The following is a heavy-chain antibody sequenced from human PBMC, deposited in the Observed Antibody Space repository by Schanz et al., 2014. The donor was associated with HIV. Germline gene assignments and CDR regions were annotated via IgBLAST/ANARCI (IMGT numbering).Heavy chain of an antibody. D-gene: IGHD2-2*01. Sequence: VQLVESGGGVVQPGGSLRLSCAASGFTFSSSWMHWVRQAPGKGLVWVSRINSDGSITTYADSVKGRFTISRDNAKNTLYLQMNSLRAEDTAVYYCARESASLSTGFDYWGQGTLVTVSP. CDR1: GFTFSSSW. CDR2: INSDGSIT. V-gene: IGHV3-74*01. CDR3: ARESASLSTGFDY. J-gene: IGHJ4*02.